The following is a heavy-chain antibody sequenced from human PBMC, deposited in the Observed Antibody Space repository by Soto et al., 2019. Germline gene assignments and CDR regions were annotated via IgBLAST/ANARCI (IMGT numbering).Heavy chain of an antibody. D-gene: IGHD2-15*01. CDR2: ISYDGSIK. V-gene: IGHV3-30*03. J-gene: IGHJ6*02. CDR3: ATGFLGLYSSCYVACDYCYGIDV. CDR1: GFTFSNYG. Sequence: PSGSLTLSCAASGFTFSNYGMHWVRQAPGKGLEWVAIISYDGSIKYYGYSVKGRFTIFDDYSQNTLYLLMNSLRPDDTAVYYFATGFLGLYSSCYVACDYCYGIDVWGQGTTVTVSS.